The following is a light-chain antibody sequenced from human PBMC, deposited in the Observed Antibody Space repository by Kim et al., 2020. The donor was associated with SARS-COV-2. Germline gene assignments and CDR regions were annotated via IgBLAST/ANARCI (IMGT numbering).Light chain of an antibody. CDR1: NIGSQS. V-gene: IGLV3-9*01. CDR2: RNH. J-gene: IGLJ2*01. CDR3: QVWDYTTVV. Sequence: VAPGQTARITCGGNNIGSQSVHWYQQKPGQAPVLVIYRNHNRPSGIPERFSGSSLGDTATLTISRAQAGDEADYFCQVWDYTTVVFGGGTQLTVL.